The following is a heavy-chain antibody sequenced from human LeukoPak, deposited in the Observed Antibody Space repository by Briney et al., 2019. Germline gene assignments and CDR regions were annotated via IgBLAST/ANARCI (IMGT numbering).Heavy chain of an antibody. V-gene: IGHV3-9*01. CDR3: AKIDYGDYGLA. J-gene: IGHJ5*02. D-gene: IGHD4-17*01. CDR1: GFTFDDHA. CDR2: ISWNSVSI. Sequence: GRSLRLSCAGSGFTFDDHAMHRVRQAPGKGLEWVSGISWNSVSIGYADSVKGRFTISRDNAKNSLYLLMNSLRAEDTALYFCAKIDYGDYGLAWGQGTLVTVSS.